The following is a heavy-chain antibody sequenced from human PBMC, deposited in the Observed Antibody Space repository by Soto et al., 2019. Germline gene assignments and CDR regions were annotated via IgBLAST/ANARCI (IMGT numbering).Heavy chain of an antibody. CDR2: ISASDGRT. Sequence: GGSLRLSCAASGFTFSSYSMNLVRQAPGKGLESISSISASDGRTYYRDSVKGRFTISRDNSKNTLYYQMNSLRVEDTAMYYCARILSLVESYWYGMDVWGQGTTVTVSS. CDR3: ARILSLVESYWYGMDV. V-gene: IGHV3-23*01. J-gene: IGHJ6*02. CDR1: GFTFSSYS. D-gene: IGHD2-15*01.